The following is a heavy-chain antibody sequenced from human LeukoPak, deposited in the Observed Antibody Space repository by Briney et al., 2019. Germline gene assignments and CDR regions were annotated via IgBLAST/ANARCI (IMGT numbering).Heavy chain of an antibody. Sequence: SETPSLTCTVSGGSISSSSYYWGWIRQPPGKGLEWIGSIYYSGSTYYNPSLKSRVTISVDTSKNQFSLKLSSVTAADTAVYYCARDLVGVVSGFDIWGQGTMVTVSS. CDR1: GGSISSSSYY. J-gene: IGHJ3*02. D-gene: IGHD2-15*01. CDR2: IYYSGST. CDR3: ARDLVGVVSGFDI. V-gene: IGHV4-39*07.